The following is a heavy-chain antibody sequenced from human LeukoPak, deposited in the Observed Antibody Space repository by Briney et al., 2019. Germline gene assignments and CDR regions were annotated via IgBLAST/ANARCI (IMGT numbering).Heavy chain of an antibody. V-gene: IGHV1-69*06. J-gene: IGHJ4*02. CDR2: IVPIFGTA. CDR3: ARVWYSSGWYYFDY. D-gene: IGHD6-19*01. CDR1: GGTFSSYA. Sequence: GASVKVSCKASGGTFSSYAISWVRQAPGQGLEWMGGIVPIFGTANYAQKFQGRVTITADKSTSTAYMELSSLRSEDTAVYYCARVWYSSGWYYFDYWGQGTLVTVSS.